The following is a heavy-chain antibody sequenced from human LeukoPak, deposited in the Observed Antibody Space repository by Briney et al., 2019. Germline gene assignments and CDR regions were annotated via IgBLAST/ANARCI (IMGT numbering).Heavy chain of an antibody. CDR1: GFTFSGYD. CDR2: IGIPGDT. V-gene: IGHV3-13*01. J-gene: IGHJ3*02. D-gene: IGHD6-25*01. Sequence: GGSLRLSCAASGFTFSGYDMHWVRQATGKGLGWVSGIGIPGDTYYPGSVKGRFTISRENAKNSFYLQMNSLRVEDTAVYYCARAHVAAGLAFDIWGQGTLVTVSS. CDR3: ARAHVAAGLAFDI.